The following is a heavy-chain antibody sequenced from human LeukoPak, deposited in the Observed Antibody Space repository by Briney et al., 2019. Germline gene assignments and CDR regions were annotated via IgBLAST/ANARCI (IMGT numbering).Heavy chain of an antibody. Sequence: ASVKVSCKASGYTSTGYYMHWVRQAPGQGLEWMGWINPNSGGTNYAQKFQGWVTMTRDTSISTAYMELSRLRSDDTAVYYCARGGDDILTGYYSTQFDYWGQGTLVTVSS. CDR3: ARGGDDILTGYYSTQFDY. V-gene: IGHV1-2*04. CDR1: GYTSTGYY. CDR2: INPNSGGT. D-gene: IGHD3-9*01. J-gene: IGHJ4*02.